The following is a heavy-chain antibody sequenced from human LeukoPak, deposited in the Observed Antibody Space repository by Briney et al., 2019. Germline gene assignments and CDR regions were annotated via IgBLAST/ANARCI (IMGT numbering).Heavy chain of an antibody. V-gene: IGHV4-39*01. Sequence: SETLSVTCTVSGGSISSSHYYWGWIRQTPGKGLEWIGTIYYSGTTYYNPSLESRATISEDTSKNQFSLTLRSVTAADTAVYYCARQISDYYYYYIDVWGKGTTVTVSS. D-gene: IGHD3-10*01. J-gene: IGHJ6*03. CDR2: IYYSGTT. CDR3: ARQISDYYYYYIDV. CDR1: GGSISSSHYY.